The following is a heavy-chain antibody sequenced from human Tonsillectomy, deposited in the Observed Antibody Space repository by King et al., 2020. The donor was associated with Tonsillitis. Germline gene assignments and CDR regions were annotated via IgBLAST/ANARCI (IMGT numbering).Heavy chain of an antibody. CDR3: TTEVYYDILTGYFENFDS. CDR1: GFTFSNAW. D-gene: IGHD3-9*01. Sequence: VQLVESGGGLVKPGGTLRLSCAASGFTFSNAWMSWVRQAPGKGLEWVGRITSKTDGGTTDYAAPVKGRFTISRDDSKNTLYLQMNSLKTEDTAVYYCTTEVYYDILTGYFENFDSWGQGTLVTASA. CDR2: ITSKTDGGTT. V-gene: IGHV3-15*01. J-gene: IGHJ4*02.